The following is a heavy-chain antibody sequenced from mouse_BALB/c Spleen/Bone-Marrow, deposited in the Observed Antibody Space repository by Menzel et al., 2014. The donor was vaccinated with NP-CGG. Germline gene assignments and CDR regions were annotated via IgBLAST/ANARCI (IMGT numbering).Heavy chain of an antibody. Sequence: LQQSGAELVKPGASVKMSCKASGYTFTSYNVYWVKQTPGQGLEWIGTIYPGNGDTSYNQKFKGKATLTADKSPSTAYMQLSGLTSEDSAVYYCARDYRYGYYAMDYWGQGTSVTVSS. CDR1: GYTFTSYN. V-gene: IGHV1-12*01. D-gene: IGHD2-14*01. CDR3: ARDYRYGYYAMDY. CDR2: IYPGNGDT. J-gene: IGHJ4*01.